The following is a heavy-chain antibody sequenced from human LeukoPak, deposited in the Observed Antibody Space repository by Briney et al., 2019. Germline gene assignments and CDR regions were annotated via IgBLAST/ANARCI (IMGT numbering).Heavy chain of an antibody. CDR3: ARVGLGSGSSTGNYYYMDV. Sequence: PSETLSLTCTVSGGSISSYYWSWIRQPPGKGLEWIGYIYYSGSSKYNPSLKNRIIISVDTSKNQLSLKLSSVTAADTAVYYCARVGLGSGSSTGNYYYMDVWGKGTTVTVSS. CDR1: GGSISSYY. J-gene: IGHJ6*03. D-gene: IGHD3-10*01. V-gene: IGHV4-59*01. CDR2: IYYSGSS.